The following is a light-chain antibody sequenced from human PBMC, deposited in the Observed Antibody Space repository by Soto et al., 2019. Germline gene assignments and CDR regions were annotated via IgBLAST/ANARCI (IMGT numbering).Light chain of an antibody. J-gene: IGLJ2*01. CDR1: SSDVGVYNY. Sequence: QSALTRPASMSGSPGQSITIACTGTSSDVGVYNYVSWYRQHPGKATKPMIYDVNNRPSGVSNRFSGSKSGNTASLTISGLQAEDEADYYCSSHSSSSTLVVFGGGTKLTV. CDR2: DVN. V-gene: IGLV2-14*03. CDR3: SSHSSSSTLVV.